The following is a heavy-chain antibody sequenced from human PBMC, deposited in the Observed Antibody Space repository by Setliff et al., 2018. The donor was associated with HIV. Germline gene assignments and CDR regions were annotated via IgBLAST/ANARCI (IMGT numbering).Heavy chain of an antibody. CDR3: ARAYFGSGIYY. CDR1: SYSISSGSYY. D-gene: IGHD3-10*01. V-gene: IGHV4-61*02. CDR2: IYTSGST. Sequence: SETLSLTCAVSSYSISSGSYYWSWIRQPAGKGLEWIGRIYTSGSTNYNPSLKSRVTISVDTSKNQFSLKLYSVTAADTAVYYCARAYFGSGIYYWGQGTLVTVSS. J-gene: IGHJ4*02.